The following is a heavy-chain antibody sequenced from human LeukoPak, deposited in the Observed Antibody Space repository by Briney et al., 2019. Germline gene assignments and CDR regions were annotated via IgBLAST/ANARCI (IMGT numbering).Heavy chain of an antibody. CDR3: ARELRIAGTDSDD. V-gene: IGHV1-2*02. CDR1: RYSFTGYY. D-gene: IGHD1-7*01. J-gene: IGHJ4*02. CDR2: INPNSGGT. Sequence: ASVQVSCKASRYSFTGYYIHWVRPAPGQGLEWMGWINPNSGGTKYAQQLQGRVTMTRDTSISPAYMEPSRLKSDDTAGYYFARELRIAGTDSDDWGQGTVVTVSS.